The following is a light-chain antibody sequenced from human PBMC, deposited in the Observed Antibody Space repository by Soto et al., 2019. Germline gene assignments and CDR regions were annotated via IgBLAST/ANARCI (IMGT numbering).Light chain of an antibody. CDR3: QQYDGYPLT. CDR1: QSVNRW. CDR2: DAS. J-gene: IGKJ4*01. Sequence: DIEMTQSPSTLSASVGDRVTITCRASQSVNRWLAWYQQKPGEAPKVLISDASNRESGVPSRFSGSGSGTDFALTISSLQPDDFAAYFCQQYDGYPLTVGGGTKVEIK. V-gene: IGKV1-5*01.